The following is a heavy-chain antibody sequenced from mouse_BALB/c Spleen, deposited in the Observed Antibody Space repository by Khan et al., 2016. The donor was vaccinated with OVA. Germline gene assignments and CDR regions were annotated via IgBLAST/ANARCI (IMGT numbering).Heavy chain of an antibody. J-gene: IGHJ1*01. CDR2: ISSGSSTI. CDR1: GFTFSSFG. Sequence: EVELVESGGGLVQPGGSRKLSCAASGFTFSSFGMHWVRQAPEKGLEWVAYISSGSSTIHYADTVKGRFTSSRANRKHTMFLKMTSLRSEDTAMYYCATYGGRDWGAGTTVTVSS. V-gene: IGHV5-17*02. CDR3: ATYGGRD. D-gene: IGHD1-1*01.